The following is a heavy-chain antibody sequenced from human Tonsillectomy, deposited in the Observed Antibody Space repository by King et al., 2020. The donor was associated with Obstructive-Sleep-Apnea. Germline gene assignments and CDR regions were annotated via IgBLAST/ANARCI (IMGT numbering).Heavy chain of an antibody. CDR1: VFTFSSYS. D-gene: IGHD1-26*01. J-gene: IGHJ4*02. CDR3: ARGSYPVIYYFDY. Sequence: VQLVESGGGLVKPGGSLRLSCAAPVFTFSSYSMKWVRQAPGEGLEWVSSISSSSSYIYYADSGKGRFTISRDNAKNSLYLQMNSLRAEDTAVYYCARGSYPVIYYFDYWGQGTLVTVSS. V-gene: IGHV3-21*01. CDR2: ISSSSSYI.